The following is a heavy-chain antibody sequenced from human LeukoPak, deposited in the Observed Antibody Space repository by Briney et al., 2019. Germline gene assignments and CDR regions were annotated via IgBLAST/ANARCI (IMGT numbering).Heavy chain of an antibody. Sequence: SGPTLVKPPQTLTLTCTFSGFSLSTSGAGVGWIRQPPGKALVWLALNYWDDDKRYSPSMNNRLTITRDTSKNQVVLTMTNMDPVDTATFYCAHRRTGGYCSSTSCSDNWFDPWGQGTLVTVSS. J-gene: IGHJ5*02. CDR2: NYWDDDK. CDR1: GFSLSTSGAG. CDR3: AHRRTGGYCSSTSCSDNWFDP. V-gene: IGHV2-5*02. D-gene: IGHD2-2*01.